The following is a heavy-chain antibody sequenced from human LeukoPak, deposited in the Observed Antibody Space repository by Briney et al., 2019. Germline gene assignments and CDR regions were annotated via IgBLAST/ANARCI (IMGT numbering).Heavy chain of an antibody. CDR1: GFTFSSYS. CDR3: AKYYYDTQGPRDY. J-gene: IGHJ4*02. V-gene: IGHV3-21*04. CDR2: ISSSSSYI. Sequence: GGSLRLSCVASGFTFSSYSMNWVRQAPGKGLEWVSSISSSSSYIYYADSVKGRFTISRDNSKNTLYLQMNSLRAEDTAVYYCAKYYYDTQGPRDYWGQGTLVTVSS. D-gene: IGHD3-22*01.